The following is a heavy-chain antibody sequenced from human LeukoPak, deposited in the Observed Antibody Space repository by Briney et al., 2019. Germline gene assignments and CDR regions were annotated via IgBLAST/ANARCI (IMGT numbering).Heavy chain of an antibody. CDR3: ARVPHCTSTSCYIPDY. Sequence: GASVKVSCKASGYTFTGYYMHWVRQAPGQGLEWMGWINPNSGGTNYAQKFQGRVTMTRDMSISTVYMELSRLRSDDTAVYYCARVPHCTSTSCYIPDYWGQGTLVTVFS. CDR1: GYTFTGYY. D-gene: IGHD2-2*01. CDR2: INPNSGGT. V-gene: IGHV1-2*02. J-gene: IGHJ4*01.